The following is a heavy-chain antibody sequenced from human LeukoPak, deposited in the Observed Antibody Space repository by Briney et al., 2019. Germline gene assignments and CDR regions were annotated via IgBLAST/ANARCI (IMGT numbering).Heavy chain of an antibody. CDR1: GGSISSGSYY. V-gene: IGHV4-61*01. D-gene: IGHD3-10*01. CDR3: ARGSGGDGSGSL. J-gene: IGHJ4*02. Sequence: SETLSLTCTVSGGSISSGSYYWSWIRQPPGKGLEWIGYIYYSVSSDYNPSLKRRVTMSVDVSTNQISLKLSSVTAADTAVYYCARGSGGDGSGSLWGQGTLVTVSS. CDR2: IYYSVSS.